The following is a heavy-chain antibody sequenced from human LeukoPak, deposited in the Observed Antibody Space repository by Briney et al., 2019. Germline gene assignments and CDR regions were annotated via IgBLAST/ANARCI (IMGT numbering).Heavy chain of an antibody. CDR3: ARAPGDQTYYYDSSGYFDY. Sequence: PSETLSLTCTVSGGSMSGYYWSWIRQPPGKGLEWIAYIHYGGSTNYSPSLKSRVTISIDTSKNQFSLKLSSVTATDTAVYYCARAPGDQTYYYDSSGYFDYWGQGTLVTVSS. J-gene: IGHJ4*02. CDR2: IHYGGST. D-gene: IGHD3-22*01. V-gene: IGHV4-59*08. CDR1: GGSMSGYY.